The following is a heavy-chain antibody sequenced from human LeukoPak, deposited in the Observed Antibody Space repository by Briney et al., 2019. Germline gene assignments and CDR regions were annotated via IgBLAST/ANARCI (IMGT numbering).Heavy chain of an antibody. CDR1: GFPFSSYA. CDR2: ISDSGGST. Sequence: GSLRLSCSTSGFPFSSYAMQWVRQAPGKGLEYVSAISDSGGSTYYADSVKGRFTISRDNSKNTLYLQMSSLRAEDTAVYFCVRGYSFGPYGMDVWGQGTTVTVSS. J-gene: IGHJ6*02. V-gene: IGHV3-64D*09. CDR3: VRGYSFGPYGMDV. D-gene: IGHD2-15*01.